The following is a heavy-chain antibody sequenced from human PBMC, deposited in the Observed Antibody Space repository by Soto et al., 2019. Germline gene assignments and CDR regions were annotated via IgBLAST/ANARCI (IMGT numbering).Heavy chain of an antibody. CDR3: ARDQSSSGYFDY. CDR1: GGTFSSYA. V-gene: IGHV1-69*06. Sequence: GASVKVSCKASGGTFSSYAISWVRQAPGQGLEWMGGIIPIFGTANYAQKFQGRVTITADKSTSTAYMELSSLRSEDTAVYYCARDQSSSGYFDYWGQGTLVTVSS. CDR2: IIPIFGTA. D-gene: IGHD6-6*01. J-gene: IGHJ4*02.